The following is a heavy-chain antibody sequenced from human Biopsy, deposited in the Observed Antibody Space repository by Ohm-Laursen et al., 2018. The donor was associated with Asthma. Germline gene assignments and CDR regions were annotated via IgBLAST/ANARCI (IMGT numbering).Heavy chain of an antibody. CDR3: AKDTEGRYDFWSGLSYNYYGMDV. Sequence: SLRLSCAASGFTFSSYGMYTFRQAPGKGLEWVAGISYDGSNKYYADAVKGRFTISRDNSKNTLYLQMNSLRAEDTAVYYCAKDTEGRYDFWSGLSYNYYGMDVWGQGTTVTVSS. J-gene: IGHJ6*02. V-gene: IGHV3-30*18. CDR1: GFTFSSYG. CDR2: ISYDGSNK. D-gene: IGHD3-3*01.